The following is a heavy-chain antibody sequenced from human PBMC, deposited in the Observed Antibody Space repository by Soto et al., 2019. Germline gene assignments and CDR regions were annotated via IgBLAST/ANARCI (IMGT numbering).Heavy chain of an antibody. J-gene: IGHJ5*02. Sequence: SETLSLSCTVAGSSISSSSYYWGWSRQPPGKGLEWIGSIYYSGSTYYNPSLKSRVTISVDTSKNQFSLKLSSVTAADTAVYYCARYGPTRYSSSWPLNWFDPWGQGTLVTVSS. CDR3: ARYGPTRYSSSWPLNWFDP. D-gene: IGHD6-13*01. CDR2: IYYSGST. CDR1: GSSISSSSYY. V-gene: IGHV4-39*01.